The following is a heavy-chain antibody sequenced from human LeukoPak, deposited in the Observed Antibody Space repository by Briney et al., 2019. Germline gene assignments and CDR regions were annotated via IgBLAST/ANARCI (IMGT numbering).Heavy chain of an antibody. CDR1: GYTFTGYY. CDR2: INPNSGGT. CDR3: ARGEAMVRGVNPFDY. J-gene: IGHJ4*02. Sequence: ASVKVSCKASGYTFTGYYMHWVRQAPGQGLEWMGWINPNSGGTNYAQKFQGRVTMTRDTSISTAYMELSRLRSDDTAVYYCARGEAMVRGVNPFDYWGQGTLVTVSS. D-gene: IGHD3-10*01. V-gene: IGHV1-2*02.